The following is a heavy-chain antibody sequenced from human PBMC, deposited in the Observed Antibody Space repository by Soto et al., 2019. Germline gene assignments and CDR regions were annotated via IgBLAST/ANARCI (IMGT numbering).Heavy chain of an antibody. D-gene: IGHD6-19*01. CDR3: ARAVRGFGGQWLIRESFYFCN. CDR1: VGTISNYA. Sequence: SVKASGTASVGTISNYAISCVRQAPGQGLEWMGGIIRMCGTANYGQKLEGTGTCTAHEFTNPAYMELSSIRSEYTDVYYCARAVRGFGGQWLIRESFYFCNWGQETMVTIAS. V-gene: IGHV1-69*13. J-gene: IGHJ4*02. CDR2: IIRMCGTA.